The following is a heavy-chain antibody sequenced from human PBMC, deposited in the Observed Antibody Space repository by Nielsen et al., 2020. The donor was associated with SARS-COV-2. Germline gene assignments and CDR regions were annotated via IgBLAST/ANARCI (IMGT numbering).Heavy chain of an antibody. D-gene: IGHD5-18*01. V-gene: IGHV3-48*01. J-gene: IGHJ2*01. Sequence: GESLKISCAASGFTFSSYSMNWVRQAPGKGLEWVSYISSSSTIYYADSVKGRFTISRDNSKNTLYLQMNSLRAEDTAVYYCARAPKQLWLSWYFDLWGRGTLVTVSS. CDR3: ARAPKQLWLSWYFDL. CDR1: GFTFSSYS. CDR2: ISSSSTI.